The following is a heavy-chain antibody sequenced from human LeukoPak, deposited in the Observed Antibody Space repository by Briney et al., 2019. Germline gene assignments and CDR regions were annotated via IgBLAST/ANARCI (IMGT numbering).Heavy chain of an antibody. CDR3: AGATTHDAFDI. Sequence: SGTLSLTCTVSGGSISSGGYYWSWIRQHPGKGLEWIGYIYYSGSTYYNPSLKSRVTISVDTSKNQFALKLSSVTAADTAVYYCAGATTHDAFDIWGQGTMVTVSS. D-gene: IGHD1-26*01. CDR1: GGSISSGGYY. J-gene: IGHJ3*02. CDR2: IYYSGST. V-gene: IGHV4-31*03.